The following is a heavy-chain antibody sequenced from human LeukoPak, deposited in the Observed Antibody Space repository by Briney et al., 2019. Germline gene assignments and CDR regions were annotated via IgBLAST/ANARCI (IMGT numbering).Heavy chain of an antibody. Sequence: SETLSLTCTVSGGSISSGDYYWSWIRQPPGKGLEWIGYIYYSGSTYYNPSLKSRVTISVDTSKNQFSLKLSSVTAADTAVYYCAREDIAADAFDIWGQGTMVTVSS. CDR3: AREDIAADAFDI. D-gene: IGHD2-15*01. CDR2: IYYSGST. CDR1: GGSISSGDYY. V-gene: IGHV4-30-4*02. J-gene: IGHJ3*02.